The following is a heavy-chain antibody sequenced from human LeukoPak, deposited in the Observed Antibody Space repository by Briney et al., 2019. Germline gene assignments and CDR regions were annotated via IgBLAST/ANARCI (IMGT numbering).Heavy chain of an antibody. D-gene: IGHD5-18*01. CDR2: IKEDGSEK. CDR3: ARDGPTAYFDY. J-gene: IGHJ4*02. CDR1: GFTFSNHW. Sequence: QPGRSLRLSCAASGFTFSNHWMTWVRQAPGKGLEWVANIKEDGSEKDYVDSVKGRFTISRDNAKNLVYLQMSSLRAEDAAVYYCARDGPTAYFDYWGQGTLVTVSS. V-gene: IGHV3-7*01.